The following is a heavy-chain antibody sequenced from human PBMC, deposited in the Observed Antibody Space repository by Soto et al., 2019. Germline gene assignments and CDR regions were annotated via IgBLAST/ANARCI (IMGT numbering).Heavy chain of an antibody. V-gene: IGHV4-30-4*01. D-gene: IGHD4-17*01. CDR2: IYYSRIT. CDR3: ARAQTVMMPVLWDV. J-gene: IGHJ6*02. Sequence: QVQLQESGPGLVKPSQTLSLSCTVSGASINSGDYYWSWIRQTAGKGLEWIGYIYYSRITNYNPSLKSRVIISADTSKNLFSLNLTAVTAADTAVYFCARAQTVMMPVLWDVGGQGTTVTVSS. CDR1: GASINSGDYY.